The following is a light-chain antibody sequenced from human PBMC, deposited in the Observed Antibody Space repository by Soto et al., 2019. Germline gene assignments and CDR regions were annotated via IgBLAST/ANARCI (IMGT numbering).Light chain of an antibody. CDR1: SSNIGAGYG. CDR2: GNS. J-gene: IGLJ3*02. Sequence: QSVLTQPPSVSGAPGQRVTISCTGSSSNIGAGYGVHWYQQLPGTAPKLPIYGNSNRPSGVPDRFSGSKSGTSASLAITGLQAEDEAHYYCQSYDSSLSGSVFGGGTKLTVL. V-gene: IGLV1-40*01. CDR3: QSYDSSLSGSV.